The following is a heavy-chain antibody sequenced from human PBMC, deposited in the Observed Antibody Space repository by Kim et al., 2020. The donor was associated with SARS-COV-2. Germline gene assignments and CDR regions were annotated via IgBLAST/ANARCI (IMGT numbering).Heavy chain of an antibody. CDR1: GFTFSSYA. CDR2: ISYDGSNK. CDR3: ARDGPGGSSGYYREPDY. V-gene: IGHV3-30*04. Sequence: GGSLRLSCAASGFTFSSYAMHWVRQAPGKGLEWVTLISYDGSNKYYADSVKGRFTISRDNSKNALYLRMNSLRAEDTAVYYCARDGPGGSSGYYREPDYWGQGTLVTVSS. J-gene: IGHJ4*02. D-gene: IGHD3-22*01.